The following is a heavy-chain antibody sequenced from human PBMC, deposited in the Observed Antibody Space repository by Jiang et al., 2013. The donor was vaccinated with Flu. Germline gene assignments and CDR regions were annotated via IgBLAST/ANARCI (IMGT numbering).Heavy chain of an antibody. V-gene: IGHV5-10-1*01. CDR1: GYSFTSYW. CDR3: ARGITILNYYYYGMDV. Sequence: GAEVKKPGESLRISCKGSGYSFTSYWISWVRQMPGKGLEWMGRIDPSDSYTNYSPSFQGHVTISADKSISTAYLQWSSLKASDTAMYYCARGITILNYYYYGMDVWGKGTTVTVSS. D-gene: IGHD3-9*01. CDR2: IDPSDSYT. J-gene: IGHJ6*04.